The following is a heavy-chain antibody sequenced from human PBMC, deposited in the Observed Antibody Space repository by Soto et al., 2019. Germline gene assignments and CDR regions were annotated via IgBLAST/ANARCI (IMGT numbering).Heavy chain of an antibody. J-gene: IGHJ4*02. V-gene: IGHV4-34*02. CDR2: INHSGST. Sequence: QVQLQQWGAGLLKPSETLSLTCTVYGGSFSGYYWSWIRQPPGKGLEWIGEINHSGSTNYNPSLKSRVTLSVDTSKNQFSLKLSSVTAADTAVYYCARVPTMVRGVISGDDYFDYWGQGTLVTVSS. CDR1: GGSFSGYY. CDR3: ARVPTMVRGVISGDDYFDY. D-gene: IGHD3-10*01.